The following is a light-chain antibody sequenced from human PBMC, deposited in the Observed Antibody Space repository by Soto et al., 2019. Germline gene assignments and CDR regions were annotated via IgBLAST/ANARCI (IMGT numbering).Light chain of an antibody. Sequence: EVVMTQSPATLSVSPGERATLSCRASQSVSISLAWYQQKPGQAPRLLLYGASTRATDMPGTFSGRGSGTEFTLTITSLRPEDFGVYYCQQYRSWPRTFGQGTKVDI. CDR3: QQYRSWPRT. J-gene: IGKJ1*01. CDR2: GAS. CDR1: QSVSIS. V-gene: IGKV3-15*01.